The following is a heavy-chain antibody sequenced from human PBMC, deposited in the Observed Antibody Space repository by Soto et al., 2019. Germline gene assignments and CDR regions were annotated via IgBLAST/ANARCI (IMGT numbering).Heavy chain of an antibody. CDR3: ARWYSSSWFDAFDI. CDR1: GFTFSSYG. D-gene: IGHD6-13*01. CDR2: IWYDGSNK. Sequence: GGSLRLSCAASGFTFSSYGMHWVRQAPGKGLEWVAVIWYDGSNKYYADSVKGRFTISRDNSKNTLYLQMNSLRAEDTAVYYCARWYSSSWFDAFDIWGQGTMVTVSS. V-gene: IGHV3-33*01. J-gene: IGHJ3*02.